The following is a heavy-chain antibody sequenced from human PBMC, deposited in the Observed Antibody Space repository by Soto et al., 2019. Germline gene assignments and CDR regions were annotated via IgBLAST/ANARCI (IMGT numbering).Heavy chain of an antibody. D-gene: IGHD1-1*01. CDR2: IDPSDSDT. V-gene: IGHV5-10-1*01. CDR1: GFSFTAYW. CDR3: ARSQLDRFDP. Sequence: LGESLKISCRGFGFSFTAYWIDWVRQMPGKGLEWMGRIDPSDSDTSYSPSFQGHVTFSADKSTSTAYLQWNGLKPSDSAIYYCARSQLDRFDPWGQGTQVTVSS. J-gene: IGHJ5*02.